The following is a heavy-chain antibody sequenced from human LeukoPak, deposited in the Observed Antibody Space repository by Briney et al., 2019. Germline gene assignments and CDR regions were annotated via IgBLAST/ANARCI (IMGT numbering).Heavy chain of an antibody. D-gene: IGHD6-13*01. V-gene: IGHV1-69*02. Sequence: SVKVSCRASGGTFSSYTISWVRQAPGQGLEWMGRIIPILGIANYAQKFQGRVTITADKSTSTAYMELSSLRSEDTAVYYCARGPSAGWIDYWGQGTLVTVSS. CDR3: ARGPSAGWIDY. CDR1: GGTFSSYT. J-gene: IGHJ4*02. CDR2: IIPILGIA.